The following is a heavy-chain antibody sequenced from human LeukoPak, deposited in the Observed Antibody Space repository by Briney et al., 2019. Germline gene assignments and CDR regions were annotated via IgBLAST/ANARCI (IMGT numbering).Heavy chain of an antibody. CDR1: GFTFTDFY. CDR3: ARGHYGMDV. Sequence: KPGGSPRLSCAASGFTFTDFYMSWIRQAPGKGLEWVSYISASSSYTDYADSVKGRFTISRDNAKKSLYLQMNSLRAEDTAVYYCARGHYGMDVWGQGTTVTVSS. J-gene: IGHJ6*02. V-gene: IGHV3-11*05. CDR2: ISASSSYT.